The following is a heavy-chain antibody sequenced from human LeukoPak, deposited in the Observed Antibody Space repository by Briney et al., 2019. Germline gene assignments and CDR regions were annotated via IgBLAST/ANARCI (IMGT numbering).Heavy chain of an antibody. CDR2: IYTSGST. CDR1: GGSISSYY. CDR3: AREDNWNAPGYFDY. J-gene: IGHJ4*02. V-gene: IGHV4-4*07. D-gene: IGHD1-20*01. Sequence: SETLSLTCTVSGGSISSYYWSWIRQPAGKGLEWIGRIYTSGSTNYNPSLKSRVTMSVDTSKNQFSLKLSSVTAADTAVYYCAREDNWNAPGYFDYWGQGTLVTVSS.